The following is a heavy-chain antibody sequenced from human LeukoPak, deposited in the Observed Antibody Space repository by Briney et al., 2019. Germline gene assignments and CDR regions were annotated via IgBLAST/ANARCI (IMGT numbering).Heavy chain of an antibody. CDR1: GFTFSSYE. CDR3: AKTEMATILNYYYYYMDV. Sequence: GGSLRLSCAASGFTFSSYEMNWVRQAPGKGLEWVSYISSSGSTIYYADSVKGRFTISRDNAKNSLYLQMNSLRAEDTAVYYCAKTEMATILNYYYYYMDVWGKGTTVTVSS. V-gene: IGHV3-48*03. D-gene: IGHD5-24*01. J-gene: IGHJ6*03. CDR2: ISSSGSTI.